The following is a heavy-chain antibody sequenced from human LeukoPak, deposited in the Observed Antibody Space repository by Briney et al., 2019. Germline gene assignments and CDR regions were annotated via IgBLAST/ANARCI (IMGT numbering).Heavy chain of an antibody. CDR2: IYYSGST. D-gene: IGHD3-16*02. Sequence: PSETLSLTCTVSGGSISSYYWSWIRQPPGKGLEWIGYIYYSGSTNYNPSLKSRVTMSADTSKNQFSLKLSSVTAADTAVYYCARHYDYVWGSYRYTDTFDYWGQGTLVTVSS. CDR3: ARHYDYVWGSYRYTDTFDY. J-gene: IGHJ4*02. CDR1: GGSISSYY. V-gene: IGHV4-59*08.